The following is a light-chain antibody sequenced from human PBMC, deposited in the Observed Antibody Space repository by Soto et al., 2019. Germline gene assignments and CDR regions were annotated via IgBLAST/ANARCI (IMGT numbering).Light chain of an antibody. CDR2: GAS. CDR3: QHYDNSPL. CDR1: QSVNSNY. V-gene: IGKV3-20*01. J-gene: IGKJ3*01. Sequence: LVLTQSPGTLSLSPGARATLSCRASQSVNSNYLVWYQQKPGQAPRLLTYGASTRAAGITDRFSGSGSGTEFTLTISRLEPEDFAVDDCQHYDNSPLFGPGTKVDI.